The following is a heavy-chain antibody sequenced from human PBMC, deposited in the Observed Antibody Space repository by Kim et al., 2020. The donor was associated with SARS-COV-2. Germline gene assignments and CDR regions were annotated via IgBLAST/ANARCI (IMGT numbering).Heavy chain of an antibody. CDR1: GFTFSSYS. J-gene: IGHJ6*02. CDR3: ARDLYGSGSQDYYGMDV. D-gene: IGHD3-10*01. V-gene: IGHV3-21*01. Sequence: GGSLRLSCAASGFTFSSYSMNWVRQAPGKGLEWVSSISSSSSYIYYADSVKGRFTISRDNAKNSLYLQMNSLRAEDTAVYYCARDLYGSGSQDYYGMDVWGQGTTVTVSS. CDR2: ISSSSSYI.